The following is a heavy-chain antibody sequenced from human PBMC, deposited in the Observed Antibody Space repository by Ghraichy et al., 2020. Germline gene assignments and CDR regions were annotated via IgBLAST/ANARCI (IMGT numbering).Heavy chain of an antibody. CDR3: AREIQGITMVRGVNPIVSMDV. D-gene: IGHD3-10*01. Sequence: SVKVSCKASGGTFSSYAISWVRQAPGQGLEWMGGIIPIFGTANYAQKFQGRVTITADESTSTAYMELSSLRSEDTAVYYCAREIQGITMVRGVNPIVSMDVWGQGTTVTVSS. J-gene: IGHJ6*02. CDR1: GGTFSSYA. CDR2: IIPIFGTA. V-gene: IGHV1-69*13.